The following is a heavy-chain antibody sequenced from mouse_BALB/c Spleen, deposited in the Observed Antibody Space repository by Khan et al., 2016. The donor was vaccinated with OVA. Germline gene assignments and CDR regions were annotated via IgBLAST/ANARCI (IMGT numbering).Heavy chain of an antibody. CDR3: ARKNGSDFDY. CDR2: INPHIGET. V-gene: IGHV1-20*02. Sequence: VQLKESGPELVKPGASVKISCKASGYSFTGYFMNWVMQSHGKSLEWIGRINPHIGETLYNQKFKGKATLTVDESSRTVYMELRRLASEDSAVYYCARKNGSDFDYWGQGTTLTVSS. CDR1: GYSFTGYF. D-gene: IGHD1-1*01. J-gene: IGHJ2*01.